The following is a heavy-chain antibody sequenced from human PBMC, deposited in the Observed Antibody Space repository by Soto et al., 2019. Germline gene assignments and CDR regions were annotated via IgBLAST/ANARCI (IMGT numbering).Heavy chain of an antibody. J-gene: IGHJ6*03. CDR2: IWYDGSNK. D-gene: IGHD2-15*01. V-gene: IGHV3-33*01. Sequence: GGSLRLSCAASGFTFSSYGMHWVRQAPGKGLEWVAVIWYDGSNKYYADSVKGRFTISRDNSKNTLYLQMNSLRAEDTAVYYCARTEELYCSGGSCYYYYCYMDVWGKGTTVTVSS. CDR3: ARTEELYCSGGSCYYYYCYMDV. CDR1: GFTFSSYG.